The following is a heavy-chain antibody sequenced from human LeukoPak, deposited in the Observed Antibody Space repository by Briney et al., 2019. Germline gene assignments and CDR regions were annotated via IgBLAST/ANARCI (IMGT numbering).Heavy chain of an antibody. CDR1: GGSFSGYY. J-gene: IGHJ3*02. CDR3: ARGPHDYYDSSLGAFDI. CDR2: INHSGST. D-gene: IGHD3-22*01. V-gene: IGHV4-34*01. Sequence: SETLSLTCAVYGGSFSGYYWSWIRQPSGKGLEWIGEINHSGSTNYNPSLKSRVTISVDTSKNQFSLKLSSVTAADTAVYYCARGPHDYYDSSLGAFDIWGQGTMVTVSS.